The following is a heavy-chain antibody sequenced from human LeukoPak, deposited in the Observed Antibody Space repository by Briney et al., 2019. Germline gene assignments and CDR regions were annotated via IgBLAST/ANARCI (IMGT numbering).Heavy chain of an antibody. CDR2: INPSGGST. J-gene: IGHJ5*02. CDR3: ARDRKKNWFDP. V-gene: IGHV1-46*01. CDR1: GYTFTSYY. Sequence: ASVKVSCKASGYTFTSYYMHWVRQAPGQGLEWMGIINPSGGSTSYAQKFQGRVTTTRDTSTSTVYMELSSLRSEDTAVYYCARDRKKNWFDPWGQGTLVTVSS.